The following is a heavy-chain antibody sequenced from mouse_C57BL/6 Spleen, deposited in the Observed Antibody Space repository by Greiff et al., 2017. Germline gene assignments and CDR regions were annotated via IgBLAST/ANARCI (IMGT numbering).Heavy chain of an antibody. CDR1: GFNIKNSY. Sequence: VQLQQSVAELVRPGASVKLSCPASGFNIKNSYMHWVKQRPEQGLEWIGRIAPADGNTKYAPKFQGKATITADTSSNTAYLQLSSLTSEATAIYYFARRDGPSWFAYWGQGTLVTVSA. V-gene: IGHV14-3*01. J-gene: IGHJ3*01. CDR3: ARRDGPSWFAY. CDR2: IAPADGNT. D-gene: IGHD2-3*01.